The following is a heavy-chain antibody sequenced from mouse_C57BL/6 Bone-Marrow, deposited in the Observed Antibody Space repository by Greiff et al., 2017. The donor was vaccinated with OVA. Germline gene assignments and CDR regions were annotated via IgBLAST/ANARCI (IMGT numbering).Heavy chain of an antibody. D-gene: IGHD3-3*01. CDR3: ARGWESYAMDY. V-gene: IGHV1-64*01. J-gene: IGHJ4*01. CDR2: IHPNSGST. Sequence: QVQLQQPRAELVKPGASVKLSCKASGYTFTSYWMHWVKQRPGQGLEWIGMIHPNSGSTNYNEKFKSKATLTVDKSSSTAYMQLSSLTSEDSAVYYCARGWESYAMDYWGQGTSVTVSS. CDR1: GYTFTSYW.